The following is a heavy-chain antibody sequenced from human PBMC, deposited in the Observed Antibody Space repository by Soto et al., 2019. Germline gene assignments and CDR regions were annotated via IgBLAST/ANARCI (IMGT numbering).Heavy chain of an antibody. CDR2: ISPSCSYI. J-gene: IGHJ4*01. V-gene: IGHV3-21*01. CDR1: GFTFSTYS. D-gene: IGHD6-6*01. CDR3: ARCEYSAGYKFDY. Sequence: GGSLRLSCAASGFTFSTYSMNWVRQAPGKVLEWVSSISPSCSYIYYADPVKGRFTISRDNALDSLYLQMNSLRAEDTAVYYCARCEYSAGYKFDYWGHGTLVTVSS.